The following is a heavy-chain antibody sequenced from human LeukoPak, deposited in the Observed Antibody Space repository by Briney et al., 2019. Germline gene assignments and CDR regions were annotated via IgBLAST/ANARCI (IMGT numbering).Heavy chain of an antibody. Sequence: GSLRLSCAASGFTFSSYAMHWVRQAPGKGLEWVAVISYDGSNKYYADSVKGRFTISRDNSKNTLYLQMNSLRAEDTAVYYCAKSRHYYDSNGGWGQGTLVTVSS. CDR1: GFTFSSYA. CDR3: AKSRHYYDSNGG. CDR2: ISYDGSNK. D-gene: IGHD3-22*01. J-gene: IGHJ4*02. V-gene: IGHV3-30*04.